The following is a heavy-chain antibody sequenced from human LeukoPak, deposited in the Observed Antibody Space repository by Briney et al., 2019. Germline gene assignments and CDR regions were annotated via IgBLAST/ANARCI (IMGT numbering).Heavy chain of an antibody. CDR2: IYYGGST. J-gene: IGHJ4*02. V-gene: IGHV4-59*01. D-gene: IGHD3-16*02. CDR1: GDSIGSYS. Sequence: PSETLTLSCSVSGDSIGSYSWTWIRQSPGKGLEWIGYIYYGGSTNYSPPLKSRVNISVNTSNNQFALQLRSVSAADTAIYYCARGRARAGSYPWYDYWGQGTLVTVSS. CDR3: ARGRARAGSYPWYDY.